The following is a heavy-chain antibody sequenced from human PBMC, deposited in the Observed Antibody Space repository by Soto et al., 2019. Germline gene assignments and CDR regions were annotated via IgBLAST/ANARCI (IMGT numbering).Heavy chain of an antibody. V-gene: IGHV3-48*03. CDR1: GFTFSSYE. CDR3: ARELYNCNYFDY. D-gene: IGHD1-20*01. J-gene: IGHJ4*02. Sequence: GGSLRISCAASGFTFSSYEMNWVRQAPGKGLEWVSYISSSGSTIYYADSVKGRFTISRDNAKNSLYLQMNSLRAEDTAVYYCARELYNCNYFDYWGQGTLVTVSS. CDR2: ISSSGSTI.